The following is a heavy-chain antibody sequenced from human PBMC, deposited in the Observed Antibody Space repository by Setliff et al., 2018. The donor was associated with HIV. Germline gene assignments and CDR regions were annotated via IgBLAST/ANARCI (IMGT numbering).Heavy chain of an antibody. J-gene: IGHJ6*03. CDR3: ATSSRIYYYSYMDV. D-gene: IGHD2-2*01. CDR1: GDTLSSYA. V-gene: IGHV1-69*05. CDR2: IIPIFGTA. Sequence: KTSGDTLSSYAITWVRQAPGQGLEWMGRIIPIFGTADYAQKLQGRVTMTTDTSTTTAYMELRSLRSDDTAVYYCATSSRIYYYSYMDVWGKGTTVTVSS.